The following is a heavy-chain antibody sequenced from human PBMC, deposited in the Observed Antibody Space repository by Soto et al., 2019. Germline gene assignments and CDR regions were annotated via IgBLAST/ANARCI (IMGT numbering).Heavy chain of an antibody. CDR3: VREVGAAGDY. CDR1: GFTFSSYW. D-gene: IGHD6-13*01. Sequence: EVQLVESGGGLVQPGGSLRLSCTVSGFTFSSYWMHWVRQVPGEGLVWVSRINSAGTTTAYAASVKGRFTIPRDNAKSPLYLQIGSLRAEDTALYYCVREVGAAGDYWGQGTLVTVSS. V-gene: IGHV3-74*01. CDR2: INSAGTTT. J-gene: IGHJ4*02.